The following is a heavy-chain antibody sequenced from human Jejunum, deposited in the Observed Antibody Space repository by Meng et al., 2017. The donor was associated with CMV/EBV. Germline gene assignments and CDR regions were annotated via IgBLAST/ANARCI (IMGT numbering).Heavy chain of an antibody. V-gene: IGHV3-74*01. CDR2: ISNDGNSA. CDR3: AAGFNRVDY. J-gene: IGHJ4*02. CDR1: AFTWSSYW. D-gene: IGHD1-14*01. Sequence: LSCAASAFTWSSYWMHWVRQAPGKGMMWVSRISNDGNSAAYADSVKGRFTISRYNAKNTLYLQMSNLRADDTAVYYCAAGFNRVDYWGQGTLVTVSS.